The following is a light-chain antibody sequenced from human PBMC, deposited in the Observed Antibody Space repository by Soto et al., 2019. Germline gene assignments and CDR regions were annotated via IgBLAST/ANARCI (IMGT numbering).Light chain of an antibody. Sequence: IQMTQSPSSLSASVGDRVTITCRASQSISSHLNRYQQKSGKAPKLLIYAPSSLQSGVPSRFSGSGSWTDFSLTISTLQPGDFATYYCQHSYSTPFSFGPGTKVDIK. CDR1: QSISSH. CDR2: APS. V-gene: IGKV1-39*01. J-gene: IGKJ3*01. CDR3: QHSYSTPFS.